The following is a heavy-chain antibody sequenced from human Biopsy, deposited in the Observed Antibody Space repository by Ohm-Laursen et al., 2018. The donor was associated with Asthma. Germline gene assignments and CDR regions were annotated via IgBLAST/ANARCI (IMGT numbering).Heavy chain of an antibody. V-gene: IGHV4-39*01. CDR1: SGSGGYMRSGNYY. D-gene: IGHD6-13*01. CDR3: VRGSSSWLHGPFHYYYGLDV. J-gene: IGHJ6*02. Sequence: GSLSLTCSLSSGSGGYMRSGNYYWGWIRQPPGKGLEWIGSIYYSGTTYYNPSLECRVTVSADTSKNQFSLKLTSVTAADTAVYYCVRGSSSWLHGPFHYYYGLDVWGQGTTATVSS. CDR2: IYYSGTT.